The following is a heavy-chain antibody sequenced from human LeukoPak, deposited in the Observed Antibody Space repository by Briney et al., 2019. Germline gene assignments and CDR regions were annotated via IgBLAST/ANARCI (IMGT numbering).Heavy chain of an antibody. CDR1: GFTFSSCW. D-gene: IGHD2-15*01. CDR2: IKQDGSEK. CDR3: ARDSPPGGYCSGGSCPEAFDI. V-gene: IGHV3-7*03. Sequence: GGSLRLSCAASGFTFSSCWKSWVRQAPGKGLEWVANIKQDGSEKYYVDSVKGRFTISRDNAKNSLYLQMNSLRAEDTAVYYCARDSPPGGYCSGGSCPEAFDIWGQGTMVTVSS. J-gene: IGHJ3*02.